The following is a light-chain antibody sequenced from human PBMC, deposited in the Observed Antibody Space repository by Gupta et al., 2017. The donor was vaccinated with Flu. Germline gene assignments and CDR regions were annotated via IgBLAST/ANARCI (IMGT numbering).Light chain of an antibody. CDR3: CSFGAASF. CDR2: DVY. Sequence: QSPLTQPRSVSGSPGQSVAISCTGTSSDVGAYNYVSWYQQHPGKAPKLIIYDVYKRPSGVPDRLTGSKSGNTAALTISGLQPEDEADYYCCSFGAASFFGGGTKLTVL. CDR1: SSDVGAYNY. J-gene: IGLJ2*01. V-gene: IGLV2-11*01.